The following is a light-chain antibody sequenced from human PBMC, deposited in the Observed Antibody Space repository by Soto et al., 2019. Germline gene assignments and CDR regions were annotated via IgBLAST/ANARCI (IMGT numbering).Light chain of an antibody. CDR2: AAS. J-gene: IGKJ4*01. V-gene: IGKV1-12*01. Sequence: DIQMTQSPSSVSASEGDRATITCRASQGISSWLGWYQQKPGQAPKLLIFAASSLQSGVPPRFSGSESGTEFTLTISSLQPEDVATYYCQQASSFPLTFGGGTKVEIK. CDR1: QGISSW. CDR3: QQASSFPLT.